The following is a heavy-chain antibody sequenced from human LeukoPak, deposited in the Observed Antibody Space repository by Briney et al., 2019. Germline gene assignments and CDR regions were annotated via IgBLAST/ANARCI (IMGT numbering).Heavy chain of an antibody. CDR2: INPSGGST. CDR3: ARRADNYDSSCYQH. Sequence: ASVKVSCKASGYTFTSYYMHWVRQAPGQGLEWMGIINPSGGSTSYAQKFQGRVTMTRDTSTNTAYLELSSLRSQGTAVYYCARRADNYDSSCYQHWGQGTLVAVSS. J-gene: IGHJ4*02. D-gene: IGHD3-22*01. V-gene: IGHV1-46*01. CDR1: GYTFTSYY.